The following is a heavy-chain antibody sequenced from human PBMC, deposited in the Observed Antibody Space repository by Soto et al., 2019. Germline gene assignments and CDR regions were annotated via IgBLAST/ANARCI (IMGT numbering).Heavy chain of an antibody. CDR3: ARGGGYSYGTPLDY. CDR1: GFPVSDNY. V-gene: IGHV3-53*01. J-gene: IGHJ4*02. D-gene: IGHD5-18*01. CDR2: IYSDYST. Sequence: QTGGSLRLSCAASGFPVSDNYMSWVRQAPGKGLEWVSVIYSDYSTYYADSVKGRFTISRDNSKNTLYLQMNSLKAEDTAVYYCARGGGYSYGTPLDYWGQGTLVTVSS.